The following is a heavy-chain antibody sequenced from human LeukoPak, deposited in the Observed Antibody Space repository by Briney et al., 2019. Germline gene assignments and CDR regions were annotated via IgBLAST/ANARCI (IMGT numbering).Heavy chain of an antibody. D-gene: IGHD5-12*01. CDR3: VRDRGGLRYFDY. CDR2: IWYDGSNK. J-gene: IGHJ4*02. V-gene: IGHV3-33*01. Sequence: PGGSLRLSCAASRFTLSNHGMHWVRQAPGKGLEWVAVIWYDGSNKYYADSVKGRFTISRDNSKNTLYLQMNSLRAEDTAVYYCVRDRGGLRYFDYWGQGTLVTVSS. CDR1: RFTLSNHG.